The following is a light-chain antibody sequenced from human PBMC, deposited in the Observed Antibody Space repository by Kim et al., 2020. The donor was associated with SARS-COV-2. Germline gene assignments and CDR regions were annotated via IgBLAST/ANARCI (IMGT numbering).Light chain of an antibody. CDR2: ADN. J-gene: IGLJ1*01. CDR3: HSYGSNNQV. V-gene: IGLV6-57*04. Sequence: NFMLTQPHSVSESPGKTVTISCTRSSGSIASNYVQWYQQRPGSAPATVIYADNERPSVVPDRFSGSIDTSSNSASLTISGLKTEDEADYYCHSYGSNNQVFGTGTKVTVL. CDR1: SGSIASNY.